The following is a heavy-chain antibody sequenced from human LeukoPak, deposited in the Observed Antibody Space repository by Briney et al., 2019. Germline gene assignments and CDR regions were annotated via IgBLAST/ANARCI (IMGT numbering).Heavy chain of an antibody. CDR1: GFTFSNAW. J-gene: IGHJ4*02. V-gene: IGHV4-4*02. D-gene: IGHD3-16*01. Sequence: GSLRLSCAASGFTFSNAWMSWVRQPPGKGLEWIGEIHHSRGTHYNPSLQSRVTISLDNSKNQISLELNSVTAADTAVYYCAKDPQGDASQAFDYWGQGTLVTVSS. CDR2: IHHSRGT. CDR3: AKDPQGDASQAFDY.